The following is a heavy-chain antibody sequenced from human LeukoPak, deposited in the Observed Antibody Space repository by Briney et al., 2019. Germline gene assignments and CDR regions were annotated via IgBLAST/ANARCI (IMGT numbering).Heavy chain of an antibody. CDR3: ARDKGYSSIWPPTRMYYFEY. V-gene: IGHV4-39*07. D-gene: IGHD6-13*01. CDR1: GGSIFTSSYY. Sequence: SETLSLTCTVSGGSIFTSSYYWGWIRQPPGKGLEWLGTIYYNGSTDYNPSLKSRVTTSIDTSKNQFSLTLSSVTAADTAVYFCARDKGYSSIWPPTRMYYFEYWGPGTLVTVSS. CDR2: IYYNGST. J-gene: IGHJ4*02.